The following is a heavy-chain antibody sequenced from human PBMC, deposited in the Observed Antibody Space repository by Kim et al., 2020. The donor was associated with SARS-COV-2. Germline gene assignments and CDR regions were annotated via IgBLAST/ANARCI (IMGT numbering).Heavy chain of an antibody. D-gene: IGHD3-22*01. V-gene: IGHV3-23*01. CDR1: GFTFSSYA. J-gene: IGHJ6*02. Sequence: GGSLRLSCAASGFTFSSYAMSWVRQAPGKGLEWVSAISGSGGSTYYADSVKGRFTISRDNSKNTLYLQMNSLRAEDTAVYYCAKEVQSRITMIVPPFGMDVWGQGTTVTVSS. CDR3: AKEVQSRITMIVPPFGMDV. CDR2: ISGSGGST.